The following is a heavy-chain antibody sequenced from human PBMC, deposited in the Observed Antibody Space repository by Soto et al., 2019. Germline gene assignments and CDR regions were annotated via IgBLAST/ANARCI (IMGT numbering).Heavy chain of an antibody. CDR1: GGSISSSSYY. Sequence: SETLSLTCTVSGGSISSSSYYWGWIRQPPGKGLEWIGSIYYSGSTYYNPSLKSRVTISVDTSKNQLSLKLSSVTAADTAVYYCASLRSEGYYYYMDVWGKGTTVTVSS. CDR3: ASLRSEGYYYYMDV. CDR2: IYYSGST. V-gene: IGHV4-39*01. J-gene: IGHJ6*03.